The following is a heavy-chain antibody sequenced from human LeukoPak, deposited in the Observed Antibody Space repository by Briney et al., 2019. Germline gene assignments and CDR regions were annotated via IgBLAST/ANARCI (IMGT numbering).Heavy chain of an antibody. J-gene: IGHJ4*02. CDR3: TRVRIPLPYYYDSSGYYYDY. V-gene: IGHV4-61*08. CDR1: GGSISSGGYS. D-gene: IGHD3-22*01. Sequence: PSETLSLTCAVSGGSISSGGYSWSWIRQPPGKGLEWIGYIYYSGSTNYNPSLKSRVTISVDTSKNQFSLKLSSVTAADTAVYSCTRVRIPLPYYYDSSGYYYDYWGQGTLVTVSS. CDR2: IYYSGST.